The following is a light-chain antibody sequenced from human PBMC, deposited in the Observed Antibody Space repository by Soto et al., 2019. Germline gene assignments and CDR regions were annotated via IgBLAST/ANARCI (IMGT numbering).Light chain of an antibody. CDR2: AAT. J-gene: IGKJ3*01. CDR3: QQADTLPFP. V-gene: IGKV1-12*01. Sequence: IQMTQSPSSVCASVGDRVTITCRASQDISSLLAWYQHKPGKAPKLLIYAATTLQSGVPSRFRGSESGTELTLTISSLQPDDFATYYCQQADTLPFPFRTGTQVDI. CDR1: QDISSL.